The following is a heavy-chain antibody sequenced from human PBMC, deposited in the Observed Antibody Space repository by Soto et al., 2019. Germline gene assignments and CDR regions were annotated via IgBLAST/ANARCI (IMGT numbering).Heavy chain of an antibody. CDR3: AKDGGRDGYFGNWFDP. D-gene: IGHD5-12*01. CDR2: IIPIFGTA. J-gene: IGHJ5*02. Sequence: QVQLMQSGAEVKKPGSSVKVSCKDSGGTFSNYAIPWVRQAPGQGLEWLGRIIPIFGTANYAQTFQGRVTITADESTTTAYMELRSLRSDDTAVYYCAKDGGRDGYFGNWFDPWGQGTLVTVSS. V-gene: IGHV1-69*15. CDR1: GGTFSNYA.